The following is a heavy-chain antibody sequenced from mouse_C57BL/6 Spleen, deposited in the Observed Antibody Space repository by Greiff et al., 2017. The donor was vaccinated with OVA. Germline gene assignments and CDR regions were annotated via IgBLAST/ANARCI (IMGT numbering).Heavy chain of an antibody. CDR2: ISDGGSYT. D-gene: IGHD1-1*01. V-gene: IGHV5-4*03. CDR3: ARAYYYGSSYSFAY. Sequence: EVKLMESGGGLVKPGGSLKLSCAASGFTFSSYAMSWVRQTPEKRLEWVATISDGGSYTYYPDNVKGRFTISRDNAKNNLYLQMSHLKSEDTAMYYCARAYYYGSSYSFAYWGQGTLVTVSA. CDR1: GFTFSSYA. J-gene: IGHJ3*01.